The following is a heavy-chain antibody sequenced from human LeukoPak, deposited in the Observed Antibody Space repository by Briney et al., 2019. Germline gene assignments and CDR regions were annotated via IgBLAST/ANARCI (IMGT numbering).Heavy chain of an antibody. CDR1: GFTFSSYA. Sequence: GGPLRLSCAASGFTFSSYAMSWVRQAPGKGLEWVSAISGSGGSTYYADSVKGRFTISRDNSKNTLYLQMNSLRAEDTAVYYCAKTYYYDSSGYYYFDYWGQGTLVTVSS. D-gene: IGHD3-22*01. J-gene: IGHJ4*02. V-gene: IGHV3-23*01. CDR2: ISGSGGST. CDR3: AKTYYYDSSGYYYFDY.